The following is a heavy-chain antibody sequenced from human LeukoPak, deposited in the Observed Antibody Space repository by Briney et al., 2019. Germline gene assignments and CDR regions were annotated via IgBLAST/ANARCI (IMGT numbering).Heavy chain of an antibody. D-gene: IGHD3-9*01. CDR1: AYIFTNSW. J-gene: IGHJ4*02. V-gene: IGHV5-51*01. CDR3: ASLRDKRYFDWLSLDF. CDR2: IYLADSDT. Sequence: GESLKISCKGSAYIFTNSWIGWVRQMPGKGLEWMGIIYLADSDTRYSPSFQGQVTISADKSINTAYLQWSSLKASDTAIYYCASLRDKRYFDWLSLDFWGQGTLVTVSS.